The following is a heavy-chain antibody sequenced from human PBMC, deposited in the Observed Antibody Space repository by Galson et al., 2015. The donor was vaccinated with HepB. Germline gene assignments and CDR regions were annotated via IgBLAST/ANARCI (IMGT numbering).Heavy chain of an antibody. CDR2: IWYDGSIK. J-gene: IGHJ4*02. D-gene: IGHD3-16*02. Sequence: SLRLSCAASGFTFSTYGMHWVRQAPGKGLEWVAVIWYDGSIKYYADSVKGRLTISRDNSKNSLYLQMNSLRAEDTAVYYCARDRDYDYIWGSYRPDYFNSWGQGTLVTVSS. V-gene: IGHV3-33*01. CDR3: ARDRDYDYIWGSYRPDYFNS. CDR1: GFTFSTYG.